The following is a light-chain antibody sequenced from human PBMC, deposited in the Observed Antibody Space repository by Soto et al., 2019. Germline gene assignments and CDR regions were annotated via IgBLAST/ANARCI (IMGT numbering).Light chain of an antibody. J-gene: IGLJ2*01. CDR3: ATWDDSLNGPA. V-gene: IGLV1-44*01. CDR2: SNN. CDR1: SSNIGSNN. Sequence: QSALTQPPSASGTPGQRVTISCSGSSSNIGSNNVNWYQQLPGTAPKLLIYSNNQRPSGVPDRFSGSKSGTSASLAISGLQSEDEADYYCATWDDSLNGPAFGGGTKVTVL.